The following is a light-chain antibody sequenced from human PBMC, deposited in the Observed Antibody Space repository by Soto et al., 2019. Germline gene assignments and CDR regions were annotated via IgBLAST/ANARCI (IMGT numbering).Light chain of an antibody. CDR3: QHYYATPLT. Sequence: DIVMTQSPDSLAVSLGERATINCKSSQSVLSNSNNKNYLAWYQQKPGQPPRLLFYWASTRESGVPDRFSGSGSETDFTLTISSLQAEEVAVYYCQHYYATPLTFGGGTKVEI. V-gene: IGKV4-1*01. J-gene: IGKJ4*01. CDR2: WAS. CDR1: QSVLSNSNNKNY.